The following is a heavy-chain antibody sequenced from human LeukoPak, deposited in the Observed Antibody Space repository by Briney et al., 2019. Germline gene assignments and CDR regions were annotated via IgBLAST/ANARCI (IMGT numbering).Heavy chain of an antibody. D-gene: IGHD3-22*01. Sequence: ASVKVSCKASGYTFTSYYMHWVRQAPGQGLEWMGIINPSGGSTSYAQKFQGRVTMTRDTSMSTVYMEPSSLRSEDTAVYYCARAFYYDSSGYSPWDYWGQGTLVTVSS. CDR1: GYTFTSYY. V-gene: IGHV1-46*01. CDR3: ARAFYYDSSGYSPWDY. J-gene: IGHJ4*02. CDR2: INPSGGST.